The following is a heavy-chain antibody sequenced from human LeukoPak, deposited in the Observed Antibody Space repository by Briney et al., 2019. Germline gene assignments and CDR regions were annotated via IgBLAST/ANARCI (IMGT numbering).Heavy chain of an antibody. CDR1: GGSISSYY. Sequence: SETLSLTCTVSGGSISSYYWSWIRQPPGKGLEWIGYIYYSGSTNYNPSLKSRVTISVDTSNNQFSLKLSSVTAADTAVYYCARGDRYGSGSYVDYYYMDVWGKGTTVTISS. V-gene: IGHV4-59*01. D-gene: IGHD3-10*01. CDR3: ARGDRYGSGSYVDYYYMDV. CDR2: IYYSGST. J-gene: IGHJ6*03.